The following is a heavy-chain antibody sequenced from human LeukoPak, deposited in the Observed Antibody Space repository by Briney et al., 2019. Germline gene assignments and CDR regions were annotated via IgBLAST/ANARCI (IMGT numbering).Heavy chain of an antibody. CDR2: ISAYNGNT. D-gene: IGHD3-3*01. J-gene: IGHJ4*02. Sequence: ASVKVSCKASGYTFTSYGITWVRQAPGQGLEWMGWISAYNGNTNYAQELQGRVTMTTDTSTSTAYMELRSLRSDDTAVYYCARDRELRFLEWLPIDYWGQGTLVTVSS. CDR1: GYTFTSYG. V-gene: IGHV1-18*01. CDR3: ARDRELRFLEWLPIDY.